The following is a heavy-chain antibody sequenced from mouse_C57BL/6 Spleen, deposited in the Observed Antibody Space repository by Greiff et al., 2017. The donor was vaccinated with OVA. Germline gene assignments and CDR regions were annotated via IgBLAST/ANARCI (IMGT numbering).Heavy chain of an antibody. CDR2: INPNNGGT. CDR1: GYTFTDYY. V-gene: IGHV1-26*01. J-gene: IGHJ2*01. CDR3: ARKVLITTVVGGYFDY. D-gene: IGHD1-1*01. Sequence: EVQLQQSGPELVKPGASVKISCKASGYTFTDYYMNWVKQSHGKSLEWIGDINPNNGGTSYNQKFKGKATLTVDKSSSTAYMELRSLTSEDSAVYYCARKVLITTVVGGYFDYWGQGTTLTVSS.